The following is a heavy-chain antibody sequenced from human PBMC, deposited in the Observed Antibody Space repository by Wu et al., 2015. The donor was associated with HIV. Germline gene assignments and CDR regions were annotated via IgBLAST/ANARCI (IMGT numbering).Heavy chain of an antibody. CDR3: AREVGQLGMESDAFDI. CDR1: GYTFTGYY. J-gene: IGHJ3*02. V-gene: IGHV1-2*02. Sequence: QVQLVQSGAEVKKPGASVKVSCKASGYTFTGYYMHWVRQAPGQGLEWMGWINPNSGGTNYAQKFQGRVTMTRDTSTSTVYMELSSLRSEDTAVYYCAREVGQLGMESDAFDIWGQGTMVTVSS. D-gene: IGHD7-27*01. CDR2: INPNSGGT.